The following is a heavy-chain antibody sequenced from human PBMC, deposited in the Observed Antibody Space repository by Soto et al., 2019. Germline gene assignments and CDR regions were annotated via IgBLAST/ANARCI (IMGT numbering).Heavy chain of an antibody. CDR2: IPHDGSDK. Sequence: QVQLVESRGGVVQPGRSLRLSCAASGFTFSNYAIHWVRQAPGKGLEWVAVIPHDGSDKYYADSVKGRFTISRDNSKNTLYLQMNSLRTEDTAVYYCARGRGGGGGYNSDYFDYWGQGTLVTVYS. V-gene: IGHV3-30-3*01. CDR1: GFTFSNYA. J-gene: IGHJ4*02. CDR3: ARGRGGGGGYNSDYFDY. D-gene: IGHD5-12*01.